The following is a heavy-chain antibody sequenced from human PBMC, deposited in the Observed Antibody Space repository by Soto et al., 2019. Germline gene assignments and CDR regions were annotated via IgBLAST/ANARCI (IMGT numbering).Heavy chain of an antibody. D-gene: IGHD6-13*01. CDR1: GDSINNSHW. J-gene: IGHJ5*02. CDR3: AREVNSSPARGPNWFDP. V-gene: IGHV4-4*02. CDR2: PYHSGTT. Sequence: QVQLQESGPGLVQPSGTLSRTCAVSGDSINNSHWWSWVRQTPGKGLEWIGEPYHSGTTNYNPSLKTRVTIAIDKSQNQFSLKMNSVTAADTAVYYCAREVNSSPARGPNWFDPWGQGTLVTVSS.